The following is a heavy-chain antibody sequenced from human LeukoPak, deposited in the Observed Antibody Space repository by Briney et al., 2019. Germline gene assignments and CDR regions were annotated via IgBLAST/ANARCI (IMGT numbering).Heavy chain of an antibody. CDR2: IYSGGST. CDR1: GFTVSSNY. CDR3: ARWSITMVRLSPPYGMDV. V-gene: IGHV3-66*01. J-gene: IGHJ6*02. Sequence: PGGSLRLSCAASGFTVSSNYMSWVRQAPGKGLEWVSVIYSGGSTYYADSVKGRFTISRDNSKNTLYLQMNSLRAEDTAVYYCARWSITMVRLSPPYGMDVWGQGTTVTVSS. D-gene: IGHD3-10*01.